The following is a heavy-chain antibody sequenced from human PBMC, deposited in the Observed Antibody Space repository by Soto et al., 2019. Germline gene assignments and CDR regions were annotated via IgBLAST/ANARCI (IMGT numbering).Heavy chain of an antibody. CDR2: IYYSGST. V-gene: IGHV4-59*01. J-gene: IGHJ3*02. CDR1: GGSISSYY. Sequence: TSETLSLTCTVSGGSISSYYWSWIRQPPGKGLEWIGYIYYSGSTNYNPSLKSRVTISVDTSKNQFSLKLSSVTAADTAVYYCARGVVVVVAATSLDAFDIWGQGTMVTVSS. D-gene: IGHD2-15*01. CDR3: ARGVVVVVAATSLDAFDI.